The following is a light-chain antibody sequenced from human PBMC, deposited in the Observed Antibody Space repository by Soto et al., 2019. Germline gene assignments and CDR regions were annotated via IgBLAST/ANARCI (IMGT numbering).Light chain of an antibody. CDR3: QQYENLPT. J-gene: IGKJ5*01. Sequence: DIQTTQSPSSLSASVVDRVTITCQASQDISNYLNWYQQKPGKAPKLLIYDASNLETGVPSRFSGSGSGTDFTFTISRLQPEDIATYYCQQYENLPTCGQGTRLEIK. V-gene: IGKV1-33*01. CDR2: DAS. CDR1: QDISNY.